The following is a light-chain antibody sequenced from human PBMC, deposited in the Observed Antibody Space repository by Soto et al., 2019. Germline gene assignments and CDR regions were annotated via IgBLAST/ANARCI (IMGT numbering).Light chain of an antibody. Sequence: QSALTQPASVSGSPGQSITISCTGTSSDVGGYNYVSWYQHHPGKAPKFIIYNFTTRPPGILNRFSGSKSGNTASLTISGLQADDEADYYCCLYTGSYNFAVFGGGTKLTVL. CDR3: CLYTGSYNFAV. CDR1: SSDVGGYNY. V-gene: IGLV2-14*03. J-gene: IGLJ2*01. CDR2: NFT.